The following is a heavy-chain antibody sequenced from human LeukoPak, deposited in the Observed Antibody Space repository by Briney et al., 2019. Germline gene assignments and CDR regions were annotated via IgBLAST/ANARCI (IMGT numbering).Heavy chain of an antibody. J-gene: IGHJ3*02. Sequence: GGSLRLSCAASGFTFSSYNMNWVRQAPGKGLEWVSYITSSSSTIYYADSVKGRFTISRDNAKNSLYLQMNSLRDEDTAVYYCARRTMYSSSWFFDAFDIWGQGTMVTVSS. V-gene: IGHV3-48*02. CDR3: ARRTMYSSSWFFDAFDI. CDR2: ITSSSSTI. CDR1: GFTFSSYN. D-gene: IGHD6-13*01.